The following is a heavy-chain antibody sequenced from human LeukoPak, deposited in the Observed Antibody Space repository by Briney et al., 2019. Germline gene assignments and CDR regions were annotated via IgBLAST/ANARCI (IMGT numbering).Heavy chain of an antibody. Sequence: QPGGSLRLSCATSGFTFSAYGMHWVRQAPGKGLEWVAFIRYDGVNKDYADSVKGRFTLSRDSSRNTLYLQMNSLRAEDTAVYYCAKDMGSHGSGSYYAFDIWGQGTMVTVSS. CDR1: GFTFSAYG. CDR2: IRYDGVNK. D-gene: IGHD3-10*01. CDR3: AKDMGSHGSGSYYAFDI. J-gene: IGHJ3*02. V-gene: IGHV3-30*02.